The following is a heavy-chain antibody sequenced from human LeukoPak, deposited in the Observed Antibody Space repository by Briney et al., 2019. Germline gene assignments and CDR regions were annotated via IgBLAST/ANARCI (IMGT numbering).Heavy chain of an antibody. CDR3: ARDRSSGWYYFDY. Sequence: ASVKVSCKASGGTFSSFAISCVRQAPGQGLEWMGRIIPILGIANYAQKFQGRVTITADKSTSTAYMELSSLRSEDTAVYYCARDRSSGWYYFDYWCQGTLVTVSS. CDR1: GGTFSSFA. D-gene: IGHD6-19*01. CDR2: IIPILGIA. J-gene: IGHJ4*02. V-gene: IGHV1-69*04.